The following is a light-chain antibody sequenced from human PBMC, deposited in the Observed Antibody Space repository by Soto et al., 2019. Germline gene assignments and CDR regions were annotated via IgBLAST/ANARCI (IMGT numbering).Light chain of an antibody. V-gene: IGKV1-5*01. CDR2: DAS. CDR1: HSISTW. Sequence: DVQMTQSPSTLSAFVGDRVTITCRASHSISTWLAWYQQKPGKAPKLLIYDASSLQSGVASRFSGSGSGTEFTLTISSLQPDDFATYYCQQYNSYGWTFGQGTEVEIK. CDR3: QQYNSYGWT. J-gene: IGKJ1*01.